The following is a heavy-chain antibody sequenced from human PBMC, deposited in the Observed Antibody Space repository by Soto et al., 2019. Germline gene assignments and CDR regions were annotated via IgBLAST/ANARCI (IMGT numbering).Heavy chain of an antibody. CDR1: GGSISGSRYY. CDR2: VYYSGST. D-gene: IGHD6-19*01. J-gene: IGHJ4*02. Sequence: QLLLRESGPGLVKPSETLSLTCTVSGGSISGSRYYWGWIRQPPGKGLEWIATVYYSGSTYYNPSHKSRVNIAVDTSKNQYSLRLSSVTAADTGVYYCVRLEGIALAGIGIDYWGQGTLVTVSS. V-gene: IGHV4-39*01. CDR3: VRLEGIALAGIGIDY.